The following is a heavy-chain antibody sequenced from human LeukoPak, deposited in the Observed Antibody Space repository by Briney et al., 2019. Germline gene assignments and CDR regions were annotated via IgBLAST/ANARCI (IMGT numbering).Heavy chain of an antibody. D-gene: IGHD2-15*01. CDR3: ARVEVPRDINDWYFDL. J-gene: IGHJ2*01. CDR1: GYSIAHGFF. Sequence: SDTLSLTCAVSGYSIAHGFFWAWIRQPPGGGLEWIGSLYHSGTTYYNTSLKSRISTSVDTSKNQFSLKLRLVTAADTAVYYCARVEVPRDINDWYFDLWGRGTLVTVSS. V-gene: IGHV4-38-2*01. CDR2: LYHSGTT.